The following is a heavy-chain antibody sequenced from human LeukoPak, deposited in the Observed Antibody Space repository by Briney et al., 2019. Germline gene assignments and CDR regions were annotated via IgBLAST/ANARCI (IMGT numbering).Heavy chain of an antibody. CDR3: AKGGYSYGWNAFDI. Sequence: GRSLRHSCAASGFTFDDYAMHWVRQAPGKGLEWVSGISWNSGSIGYADSVKGRFTISRDNAKNSLYLQMNSLRAEDTALYYCAKGGYSYGWNAFDIWGQGTMVTVSS. J-gene: IGHJ3*02. V-gene: IGHV3-9*01. CDR1: GFTFDDYA. D-gene: IGHD5-18*01. CDR2: ISWNSGSI.